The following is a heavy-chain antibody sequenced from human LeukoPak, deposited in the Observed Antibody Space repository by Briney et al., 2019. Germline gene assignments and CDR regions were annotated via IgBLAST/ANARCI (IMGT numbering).Heavy chain of an antibody. Sequence: PGECLRLSCAASGFTFSMYDMHWVRQGAGRGLEWVSAINSAGDTYSAGSVKGRFTISRENAEYSLYLQMNSLSVGDTAVYYCARASGWGMDVRGQGTTVTVSS. D-gene: IGHD3-10*01. CDR2: INSAGDT. V-gene: IGHV3-13*04. CDR3: ARASGWGMDV. CDR1: GFTFSMYD. J-gene: IGHJ6*02.